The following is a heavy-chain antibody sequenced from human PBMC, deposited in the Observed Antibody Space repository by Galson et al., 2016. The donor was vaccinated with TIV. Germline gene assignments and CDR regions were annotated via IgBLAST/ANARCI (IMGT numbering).Heavy chain of an antibody. CDR3: ARRGPRYGKFDY. Sequence: QSGAEVKKPGESLKISCEASGYSFATYWIAWVRQKPGKGLEWMGIVYPDDPDTTYNPSFQGQVTFSADKSINTAFLQWSSLEASDTAMYYCARRGPRYGKFDYWGQGTPVTVSS. CDR2: VYPDDPDT. D-gene: IGHD4-17*01. J-gene: IGHJ4*02. V-gene: IGHV5-51*01. CDR1: GYSFATYW.